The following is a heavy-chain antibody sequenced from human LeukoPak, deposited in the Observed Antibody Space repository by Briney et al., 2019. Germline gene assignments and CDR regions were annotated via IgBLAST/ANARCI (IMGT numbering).Heavy chain of an antibody. Sequence: KTGGSLRLSCVVYGFTVSSNYMSWVRQAPGKGLEWVSSISGTGTYIYYADSVKGRFTISRDNAKNSLYLQMNSLRVEDTAVYYCAREGFSFDYWGQGTLVTVSS. CDR1: GFTVSSNY. J-gene: IGHJ4*02. V-gene: IGHV3-21*01. CDR2: ISGTGTYI. CDR3: AREGFSFDY.